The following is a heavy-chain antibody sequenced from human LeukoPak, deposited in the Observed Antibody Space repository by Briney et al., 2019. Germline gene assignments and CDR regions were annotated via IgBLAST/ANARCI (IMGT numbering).Heavy chain of an antibody. D-gene: IGHD6-13*01. J-gene: IGHJ4*02. V-gene: IGHV3-7*01. CDR2: MKYDGDEE. CDR3: KSGGAAPGSFDN. Sequence: PGGSLRLSCATSGFTFSDYWMSWMRQAPGKGLEWVANMKYDGDEEYYVDSVKGRFTISRDNAKNSLYLQLNSLRVEDTAVYYCKSGGAAPGSFDNWGQGTLVTVSP. CDR1: GFTFSDYW.